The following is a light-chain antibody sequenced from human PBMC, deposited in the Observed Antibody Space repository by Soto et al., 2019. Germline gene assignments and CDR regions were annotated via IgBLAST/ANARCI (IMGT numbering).Light chain of an antibody. V-gene: IGKV1-27*01. J-gene: IGKJ1*01. CDR2: GAS. Sequence: IQMTQYPSSLSASVGDRVTITCRASQDIRNYLVWYRQKPGKVPELLIHGASTLQVGVPSRFSGSGSGTGFSLSISSLQPGDVGTFYCQEYSSVPLTFGQGTKVDI. CDR3: QEYSSVPLT. CDR1: QDIRNY.